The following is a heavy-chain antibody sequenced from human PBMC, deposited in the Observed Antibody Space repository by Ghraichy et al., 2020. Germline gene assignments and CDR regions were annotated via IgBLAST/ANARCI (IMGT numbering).Heavy chain of an antibody. CDR3: AKDLRMKAPYSSGWLDFDY. V-gene: IGHV3-23*01. J-gene: IGHJ4*02. CDR1: GFTFSSYA. D-gene: IGHD6-19*01. Sequence: GGSLRLSCAASGFTFSSYAMSWVRQAPGKGLEWVSAISGSGGSTYYADSVKGRFTISRDNSKNTLYLQMNSLRAEDTAVYYCAKDLRMKAPYSSGWLDFDYWGQGTLVTVSS. CDR2: ISGSGGST.